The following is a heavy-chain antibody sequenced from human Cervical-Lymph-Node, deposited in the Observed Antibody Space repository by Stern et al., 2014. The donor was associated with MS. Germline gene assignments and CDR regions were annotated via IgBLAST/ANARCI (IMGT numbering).Heavy chain of an antibody. Sequence: EMQLVESGAEVKKPGESLKISCKLSGYSFTIYYIAWVRQMPGKGLEWMGVIYPYDSDPTSSPSFQGQVTISADKSITTAYLQWSSLRASDTAMYYCARHVQGFDYWGQGTLVTVSS. CDR3: ARHVQGFDY. CDR1: GYSFTIYY. J-gene: IGHJ4*02. CDR2: IYPYDSDP. V-gene: IGHV5-51*01.